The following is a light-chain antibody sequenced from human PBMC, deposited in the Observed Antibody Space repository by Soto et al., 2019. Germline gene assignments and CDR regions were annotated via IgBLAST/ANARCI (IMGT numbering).Light chain of an antibody. V-gene: IGLV2-8*01. J-gene: IGLJ1*01. Sequence: QSALTQPASVSGSPGQSITISCTGTSSNVGSYKLVSWYQQHPGKAPKLMIYEINKRPSGVPDRFSGSKSGNTASLTVSGLQAEDEADYYCSSFAGSNNFPYVFGTGTKVTVL. CDR3: SSFAGSNNFPYV. CDR2: EIN. CDR1: SSNVGSYKL.